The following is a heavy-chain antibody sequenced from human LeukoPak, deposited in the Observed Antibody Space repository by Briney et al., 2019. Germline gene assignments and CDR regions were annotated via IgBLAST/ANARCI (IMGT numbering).Heavy chain of an antibody. CDR3: ARRDYYGSGSYSY. Sequence: KPSETLSLTCAVYGGSFSGYYWSWIRQPPGKGLEWIGEINHSGSTNYNPSLKSRVTISVDTSKNQFSMKLSSVTAADTAVYYCARRDYYGSGSYSYWGQGTLVTVSS. V-gene: IGHV4-34*01. J-gene: IGHJ4*02. CDR2: INHSGST. D-gene: IGHD3-10*01. CDR1: GGSFSGYY.